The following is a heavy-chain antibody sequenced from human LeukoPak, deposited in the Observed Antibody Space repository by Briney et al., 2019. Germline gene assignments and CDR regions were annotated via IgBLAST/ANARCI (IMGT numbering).Heavy chain of an antibody. J-gene: IGHJ4*02. V-gene: IGHV1-2*02. D-gene: IGHD4-17*01. CDR1: GYTFTDYY. Sequence: ASVKVSCKASGYTFTDYYIHWVRQAPGQGLEWMGWINPSSGGTNYAQKFQGRVTMTRDTSISTAYMEVSSLRSDDAAVYYRARTVTTRNGCWGQGTLVTVSS. CDR3: ARTVTTRNGC. CDR2: INPSSGGT.